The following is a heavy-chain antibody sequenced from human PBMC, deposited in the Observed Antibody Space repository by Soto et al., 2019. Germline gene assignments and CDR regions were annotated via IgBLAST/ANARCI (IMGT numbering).Heavy chain of an antibody. CDR1: EFTFRSYW. V-gene: IGHV3-74*01. Sequence: GGSLRLSCAASEFTFRSYWMHWVRQAPGKGLVWVSRINSDGSSTSYADSVKGRFTISRDNAKNTLYLQMNSLRAEDTAVYYCARVPTYYYDSSGSLDAFDSWGQGTMVTVSS. CDR3: ARVPTYYYDSSGSLDAFDS. D-gene: IGHD3-22*01. CDR2: INSDGSST. J-gene: IGHJ3*02.